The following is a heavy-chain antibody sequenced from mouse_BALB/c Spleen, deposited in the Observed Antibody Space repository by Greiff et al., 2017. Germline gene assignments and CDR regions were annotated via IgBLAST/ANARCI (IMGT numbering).Heavy chain of an antibody. CDR1: GYTFTSYY. Sequence: VQLQQPGAELVKPGASVKLSCKASGYTFTSYYMYWVKQRPGQGLEWIGGINPSNGGTNFNEKFKSKATLTVDKSSSTAYMQLSSLTSEDSAVYYCTRWYYEVMDYWGQGTSVTVSS. V-gene: IGHV1S81*02. CDR2: INPSNGGT. CDR3: TRWYYEVMDY. J-gene: IGHJ4*01. D-gene: IGHD2-4*01.